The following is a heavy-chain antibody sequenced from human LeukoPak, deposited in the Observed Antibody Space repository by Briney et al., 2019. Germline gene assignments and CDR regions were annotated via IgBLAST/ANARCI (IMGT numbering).Heavy chain of an antibody. J-gene: IGHJ4*02. CDR2: INHSGST. D-gene: IGHD3-22*01. Sequence: SETLSLTCAVYGGSFSGYYWSWIRQPPGKGLEWIGEINHSGSTNYNPSLKSRVTISVDTSKNQFSLKLSSVTAVDTAVYYCARRDRDYYDSSGYYYGYFDYWGQGTLVTVSS. CDR1: GGSFSGYY. CDR3: ARRDRDYYDSSGYYYGYFDY. V-gene: IGHV4-34*01.